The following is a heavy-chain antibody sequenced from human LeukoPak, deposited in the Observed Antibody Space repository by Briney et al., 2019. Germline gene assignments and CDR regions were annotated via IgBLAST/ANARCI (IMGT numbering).Heavy chain of an antibody. V-gene: IGHV1-2*02. D-gene: IGHD4-17*01. CDR1: GYTFTGYY. CDR2: INPNSGGT. CDR3: ARTPTVTSSDY. J-gene: IGHJ4*02. Sequence: GASVKVSCKASGYTFTGYYMHLGRQAPGQGLEWMGGINPNSGGTNYAQKFQGRVTMTRDTSISTAYMELSRLRSYDTGVYYCARTPTVTSSDYWGQGTLVTVSS.